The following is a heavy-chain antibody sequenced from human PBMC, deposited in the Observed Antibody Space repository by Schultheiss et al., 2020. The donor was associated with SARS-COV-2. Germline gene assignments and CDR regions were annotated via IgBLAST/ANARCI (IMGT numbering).Heavy chain of an antibody. J-gene: IGHJ3*02. D-gene: IGHD1-26*01. Sequence: GGSLRLSCAASGFTFSSYEMNWVRQAPGKGLEWVSYISSSGSTIYYADSVKGRFTISRDNAKNSLYLQMNSLRAEDTAVYYCARDRLSGSYGGDAFDIWGQGTMVTVSS. CDR2: ISSSGSTI. V-gene: IGHV3-48*03. CDR1: GFTFSSYE. CDR3: ARDRLSGSYGGDAFDI.